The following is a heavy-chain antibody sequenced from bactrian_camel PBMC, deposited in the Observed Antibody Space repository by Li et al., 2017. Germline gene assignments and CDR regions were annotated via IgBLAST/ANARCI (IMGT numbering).Heavy chain of an antibody. J-gene: IGHJ4*01. D-gene: IGHD1*01. CDR2: IIPDGARQ. Sequence: VQLVESGGGLVQPGGSLRLSCAASGFTFSGVTMSWVRQAAGKGLEWVSTIIPDGARQYYADSVKGRFTISRDNAKNTVYLQMSNLEAEDTAIYYCVRDPEGWGQGTQVTVS. V-gene: IGHV3S40*01. CDR1: GFTFSGVT. CDR3: VRDPEG.